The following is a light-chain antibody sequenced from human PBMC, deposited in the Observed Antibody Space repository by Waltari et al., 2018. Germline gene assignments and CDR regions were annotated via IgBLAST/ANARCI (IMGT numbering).Light chain of an antibody. CDR3: ASYAGRKSFAI. Sequence: QSALTQPASVSGSPGQSITISCTGSSSEVGSYNLVSWYKQHPGKAPKCSPYEVGNLPSGVSNRFSGSRSGNTASLTISGLQAEDEADYYCASYAGRKSFAIFGVGTKLTVL. V-gene: IGLV2-23*02. CDR1: SSEVGSYNL. CDR2: EVG. J-gene: IGLJ2*01.